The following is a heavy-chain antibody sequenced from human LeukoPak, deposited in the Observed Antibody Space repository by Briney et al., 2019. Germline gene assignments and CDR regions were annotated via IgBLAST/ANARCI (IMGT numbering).Heavy chain of an antibody. V-gene: IGHV4-38-2*02. D-gene: IGHD4-23*01. CDR3: ASLLVGVVTSSPFDL. J-gene: IGHJ2*01. Sequence: PSETLSLTCTVSGYSISSGYYWGWIRQPPGKGLEWIGSIYHSGSPYYNPSLKSRVTISVDTSKNQFSLKLSSVTAADTAVYYCASLLVGVVTSSPFDLWGRGTLVTVSS. CDR1: GYSISSGYY. CDR2: IYHSGSP.